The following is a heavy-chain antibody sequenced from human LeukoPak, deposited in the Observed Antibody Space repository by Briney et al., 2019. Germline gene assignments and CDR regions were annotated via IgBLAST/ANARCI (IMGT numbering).Heavy chain of an antibody. V-gene: IGHV3-23*01. CDR3: AKTVQSGNYPTFFDY. CDR1: GFTFSNYA. CDR2: ISGSGGST. D-gene: IGHD1-26*01. J-gene: IGHJ4*02. Sequence: GGSLRLSCAASGFTFSNYAMSWVRQAPGKGLQWVSAISGSGGSTYYADSVKGRFPISRGNSKNTLYLQMNSLRAEDTAVYYCAKTVQSGNYPTFFDYWGQGTLVTVSS.